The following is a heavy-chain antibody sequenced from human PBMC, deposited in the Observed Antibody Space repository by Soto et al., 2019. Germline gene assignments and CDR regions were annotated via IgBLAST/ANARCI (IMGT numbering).Heavy chain of an antibody. CDR1: GYTFSNYG. D-gene: IGHD6-19*01. V-gene: IGHV1-3*01. CDR3: ASSGYSSGWYHWYFDF. Sequence: QVHLVQSGAEVKKPGASVKVSCKASGYTFSNYGIHWVRQAPGQRLEWMGWINAGNGNTMYSEKFQGRVTITRDTSASTAYMYLSSLSSEDTAVYYCASSGYSSGWYHWYFDFWGRGTLVTVSS. CDR2: INAGNGNT. J-gene: IGHJ2*01.